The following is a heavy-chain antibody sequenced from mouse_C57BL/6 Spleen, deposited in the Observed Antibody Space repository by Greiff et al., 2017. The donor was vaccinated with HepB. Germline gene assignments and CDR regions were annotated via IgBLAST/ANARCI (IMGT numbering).Heavy chain of an antibody. CDR1: GYAFSSSW. CDR2: IYPGDGDT. D-gene: IGHD3-2*02. Sequence: QVQLQQSGPELVKPGASVKISCKASGYAFSSSWMNWVKQRPGKGLEWIGRIYPGDGDTNYNGKFKGKATLTADKSSSTAYMQLSSLTSDDSAVYVCARDSSGPFDYWGQGTTLTVSS. CDR3: ARDSSGPFDY. V-gene: IGHV1-82*01. J-gene: IGHJ2*01.